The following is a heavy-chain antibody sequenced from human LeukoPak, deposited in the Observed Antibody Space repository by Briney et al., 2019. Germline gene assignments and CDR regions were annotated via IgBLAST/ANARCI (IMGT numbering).Heavy chain of an antibody. D-gene: IGHD3-22*01. J-gene: IGHJ4*02. Sequence: GGSLRLSCAASGFTFSSYNMNWVRQAPGKGLEWVSYISSSSSTIYYTDSVKGRFTISRDNAKNSLYLQMNSLRAEDTAVYYCARDLLDIVVVITGAYYFDYWGQGTLVTVSS. CDR3: ARDLLDIVVVITGAYYFDY. CDR2: ISSSSSTI. CDR1: GFTFSSYN. V-gene: IGHV3-48*01.